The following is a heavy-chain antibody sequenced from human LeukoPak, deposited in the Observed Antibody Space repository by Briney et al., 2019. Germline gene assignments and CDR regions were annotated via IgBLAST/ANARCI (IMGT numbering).Heavy chain of an antibody. CDR2: IYYSGST. V-gene: IGHV4-30-4*01. CDR3: ARNSGSYRAFDI. J-gene: IGHJ3*02. CDR1: GGSSSSGDYY. D-gene: IGHD1-26*01. Sequence: SQTLSLTCTVSGGSSSSGDYYWSWIRQPPGKGLEWIGYIYYSGSTYYDPSLKSRVTISVDTSKNQFSLKLSSVTAADTAVYYCARNSGSYRAFDIWGQGTMVTVSS.